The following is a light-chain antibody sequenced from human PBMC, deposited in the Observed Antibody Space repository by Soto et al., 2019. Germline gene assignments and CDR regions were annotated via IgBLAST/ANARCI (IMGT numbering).Light chain of an antibody. CDR2: AGS. J-gene: IGKJ1*01. V-gene: IGKV3D-15*01. Sequence: EIVLTQSPGTLPLSPGERATLSCRASQSISINLAWYQHKPGQAPRLLIHAGSTRATGIPPRISGSGSGTEVTLTISCLEHADVAIYCCQDSGQFRWSVGQGTKVDIK. CDR3: QDSGQFRWS. CDR1: QSISIN.